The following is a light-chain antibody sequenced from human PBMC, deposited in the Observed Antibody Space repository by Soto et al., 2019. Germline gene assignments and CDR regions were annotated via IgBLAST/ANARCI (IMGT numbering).Light chain of an antibody. CDR3: GSYTGSIYV. J-gene: IGLJ1*01. Sequence: QSVLTQPASVSGSPGQSITISCTGTSSDVGGYKFVSWYQQHPGKAPKLMIYEVSNRPSGVSSRFSGSKSGNTASLTIPGLQAEDEADYYCGSYTGSIYVFGTGTKVTV. V-gene: IGLV2-14*01. CDR2: EVS. CDR1: SSDVGGYKF.